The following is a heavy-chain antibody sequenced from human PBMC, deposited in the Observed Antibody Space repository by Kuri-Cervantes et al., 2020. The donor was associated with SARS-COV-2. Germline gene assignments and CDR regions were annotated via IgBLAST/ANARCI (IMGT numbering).Heavy chain of an antibody. CDR1: GYTFTGYY. CDR3: ARDRCYYDSSGYVPFDY. J-gene: IGHJ4*02. D-gene: IGHD3-22*01. Sequence: ASVKVSCKASGYTFTGYYMHWVRQAPGQGLEWMGWINPNSGGTNYAQKFRGRVTMTTDTSTSTAYMELRSLRSDDTAVYYCARDRCYYDSSGYVPFDYWGQGTLVTVSS. V-gene: IGHV1-2*02. CDR2: INPNSGGT.